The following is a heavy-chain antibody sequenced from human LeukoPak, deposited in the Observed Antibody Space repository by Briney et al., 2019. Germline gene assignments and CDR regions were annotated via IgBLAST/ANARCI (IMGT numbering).Heavy chain of an antibody. CDR1: GFTFSTFA. J-gene: IGHJ4*02. CDR3: ATDFTFGGVIVRQTGVY. CDR2: IFPSGGEI. V-gene: IGHV3-23*01. Sequence: WGSLRLSCEASGFTFSTFAMIWVRQPPGKGLEWVSSIFPSGGEIHYADSVRGRFTISRDNSKSTLSLQMNSLRAEDTAVYYCATDFTFGGVIVRQTGVYWGQGTLVTVSS. D-gene: IGHD3-16*02.